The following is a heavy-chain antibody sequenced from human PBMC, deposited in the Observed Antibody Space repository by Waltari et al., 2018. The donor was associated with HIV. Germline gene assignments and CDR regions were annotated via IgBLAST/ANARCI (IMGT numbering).Heavy chain of an antibody. D-gene: IGHD2-8*01. Sequence: QVQLVQSGAEVKKPGSSVKVSCTASAVTFNNSAIPWLRQAPGQGLEWVGGIIPIFGTANYAQKFQCRLTITADESTTTAYMELSSLRSEDTAVYYCAVKFCTNGVCYNDYYYYYGMDVWGQGTTVTVSS. V-gene: IGHV1-69*13. J-gene: IGHJ6*02. CDR1: AVTFNNSA. CDR3: AVKFCTNGVCYNDYYYYYGMDV. CDR2: IIPIFGTA.